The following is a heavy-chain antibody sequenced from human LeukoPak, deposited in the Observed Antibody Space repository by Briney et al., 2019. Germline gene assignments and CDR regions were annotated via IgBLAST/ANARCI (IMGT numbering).Heavy chain of an antibody. CDR1: GGSISRSSF. J-gene: IGHJ4*02. V-gene: IGHV4-4*02. Sequence: PSGTLSLTCVPSGGSISRSSFWNWVRQPPGKGLEWIGQICHSGSTDYNPSLKRRVNIESRVTISLDKSKNRISVKLSSVAADTAVYYCARDPEYTPSPYYFDYWGQGTLVTVSS. D-gene: IGHD1-1*01. CDR3: ARDPEYTPSPYYFDY. CDR2: ICHSGST.